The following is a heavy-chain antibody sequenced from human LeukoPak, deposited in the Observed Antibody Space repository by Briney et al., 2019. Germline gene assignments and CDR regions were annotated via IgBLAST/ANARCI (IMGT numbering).Heavy chain of an antibody. D-gene: IGHD2-21*01. CDR3: ARPEAFGPLYSPFDY. Sequence: GRSLRLSCAASGFTFSWYGMHWVRQAPGKGLEWVALISYDALEKYYGDPVKGRFTISRANSENTLYLEMNSLRAEDTAVYYCARPEAFGPLYSPFDYWGQGTLVTVSS. CDR2: ISYDALEK. V-gene: IGHV3-30*03. J-gene: IGHJ4*02. CDR1: GFTFSWYG.